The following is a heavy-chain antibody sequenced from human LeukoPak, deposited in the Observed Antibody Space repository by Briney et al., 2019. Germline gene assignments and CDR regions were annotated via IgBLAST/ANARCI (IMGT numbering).Heavy chain of an antibody. V-gene: IGHV4-4*02. Sequence: GSLRLSCAASGFTFSRYSMNWVRQPPGKGLEWIGEIYHSGSPNYNPSLKSRVTISVDKSRNHFSLNLSSVTAADTAVYYCARVNINNWHSCDYWGQGTLVTVSS. D-gene: IGHD1-1*01. CDR2: IYHSGSP. CDR1: GFTFSRYSM. CDR3: ARVNINNWHSCDY. J-gene: IGHJ4*02.